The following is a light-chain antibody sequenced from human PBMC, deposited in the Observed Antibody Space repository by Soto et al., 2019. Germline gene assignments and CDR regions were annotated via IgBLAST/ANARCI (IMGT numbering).Light chain of an antibody. J-gene: IGKJ1*01. CDR2: AAS. V-gene: IGKV1-39*01. Sequence: DIQMTQSPSSLSASVGDRVTITCRASQSISSFLNWYQQKPGKAPKILIYAASSLQSGVPARFSGSGSGTDFPLTISSLQPEDFATYYCQQSYSTPPCTFGQGTKVEIK. CDR3: QQSYSTPPCT. CDR1: QSISSF.